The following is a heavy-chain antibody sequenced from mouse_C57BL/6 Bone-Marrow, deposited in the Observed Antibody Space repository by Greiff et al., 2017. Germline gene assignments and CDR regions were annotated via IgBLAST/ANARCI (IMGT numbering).Heavy chain of an antibody. D-gene: IGHD1-1*01. Sequence: QVQLQQPGAELVKPGASVKMSCKASGYTFTSYWITWVKQRPGQGLEWIGDIYPGSGSTYYNEKFKGKATLTVDKSSSTAYMLLSSLTSEDSAVYFCARCGFYYGISFAYWGQGTLVTVSA. V-gene: IGHV1-55*01. CDR2: IYPGSGST. CDR1: GYTFTSYW. CDR3: ARCGFYYGISFAY. J-gene: IGHJ3*01.